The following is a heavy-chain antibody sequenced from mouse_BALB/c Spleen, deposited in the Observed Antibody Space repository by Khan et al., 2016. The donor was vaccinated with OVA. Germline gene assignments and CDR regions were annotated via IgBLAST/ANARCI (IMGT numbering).Heavy chain of an antibody. CDR1: GYTFTDYY. Sequence: QVQLQQSGAELARPGASVKLSCTASGYTFTDYYINWVKQRTGQGLEWIGELSPGSGDTYYNERFMGKATLTADKSSSTAYMQLSSLTSEASAVDFCARRNYFGYTFAYWGQGTLVTVSA. J-gene: IGHJ3*01. CDR3: ARRNYFGYTFAY. V-gene: IGHV1-77*01. D-gene: IGHD1-2*01. CDR2: LSPGSGDT.